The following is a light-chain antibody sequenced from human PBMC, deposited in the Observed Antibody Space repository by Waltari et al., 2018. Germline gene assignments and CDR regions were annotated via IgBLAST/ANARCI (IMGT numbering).Light chain of an antibody. Sequence: DIQMTQSPASLSAFVGDRVTITCRASQAISKHLAWIQQKPGKAPKSLIYGSSTLQSGVPSKFSGSGSGTDFTLTIRGLQPEDFATYYCQQYSSYPLTFGGGTKVAIK. J-gene: IGKJ4*01. CDR2: GSS. V-gene: IGKV1-16*02. CDR3: QQYSSYPLT. CDR1: QAISKH.